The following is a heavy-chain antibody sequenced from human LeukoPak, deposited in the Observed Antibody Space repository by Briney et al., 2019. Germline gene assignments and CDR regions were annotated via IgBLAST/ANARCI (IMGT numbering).Heavy chain of an antibody. V-gene: IGHV3-15*01. CDR1: GFTFSNAW. CDR3: TTGPLWFGELLHY. J-gene: IGHJ4*02. CDR2: IKSKTDGGTT. D-gene: IGHD3-10*01. Sequence: GGSLRLSCAASGFTFSNAWMSWVRQAPGKGLEWVGCIKSKTDGGTTDYAAPVKGRFTISRDDSKNTLYLQMNSLKTEDTAVYYCTTGPLWFGELLHYWGQGTLVTVSS.